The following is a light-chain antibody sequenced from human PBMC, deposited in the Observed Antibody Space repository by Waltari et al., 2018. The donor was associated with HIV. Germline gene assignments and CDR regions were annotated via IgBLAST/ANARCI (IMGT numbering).Light chain of an antibody. CDR2: EAA. Sequence: EIVMTQSPPTLSVSPGQRVTLSCRSSQSISAKVAWYQQRPGQPPRLLIYEAATRPTGIPARFSGSGSGTEFTLTISSLQSEDFATYFCQQYDDGPRVITFGQGTMLEIK. CDR1: QSISAK. CDR3: QQYDDGPRVIT. V-gene: IGKV3-15*01. J-gene: IGKJ2*01.